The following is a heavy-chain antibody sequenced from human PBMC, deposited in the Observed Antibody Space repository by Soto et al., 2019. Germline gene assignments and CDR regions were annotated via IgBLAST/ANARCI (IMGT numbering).Heavy chain of an antibody. CDR2: IYYSGST. V-gene: IGHV4-4*02. D-gene: IGHD3-3*01. J-gene: IGHJ4*02. CDR1: GGSISSSNW. CDR3: ARVAGDYDFWSGYFPYYFDY. Sequence: PSETLSLTCAVSGGSISSSNWWSWVRQPPGKGLEWIGYIYYSGSTNYNPSLKSRVTISVDTSKNQFSLKLSSVTAADTAVYYCARVAGDYDFWSGYFPYYFDYWGQGTLVTVSS.